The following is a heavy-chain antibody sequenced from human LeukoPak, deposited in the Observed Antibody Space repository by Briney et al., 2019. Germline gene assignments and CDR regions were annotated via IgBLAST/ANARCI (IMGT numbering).Heavy chain of an antibody. V-gene: IGHV4-34*01. CDR1: GGSISSYY. Sequence: PSETLSLTCTVSGGSISSYYWSWIRQPPGKGLEWIGEINHSGSTNYNPSLKSRATISVDTSKNQFSLKLSSVTAADTAVYYCARRTVTTYGYWGQGTLVTVSS. CDR3: ARRTVTTYGY. D-gene: IGHD4-17*01. J-gene: IGHJ4*02. CDR2: INHSGST.